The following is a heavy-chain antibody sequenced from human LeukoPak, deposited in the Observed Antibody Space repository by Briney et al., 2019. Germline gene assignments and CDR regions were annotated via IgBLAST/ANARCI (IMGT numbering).Heavy chain of an antibody. V-gene: IGHV3-23*01. CDR3: ARGDKQLVFNRNKGGFDP. Sequence: GGSLRLSCAASGFTFSTYAMTWVRQAPGQGLEWVSSISGSGSGTYYADSVKGRFTISRDNSKNTLYLQMNSLRTEDTAVYYCARGDKQLVFNRNKGGFDPWGQGTLVTVSS. CDR2: ISGSGSGT. J-gene: IGHJ5*02. D-gene: IGHD6-13*01. CDR1: GFTFSTYA.